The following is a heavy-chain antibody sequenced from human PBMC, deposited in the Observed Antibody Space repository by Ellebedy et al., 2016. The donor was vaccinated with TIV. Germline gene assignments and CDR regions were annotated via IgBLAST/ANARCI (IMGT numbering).Heavy chain of an antibody. CDR1: GFTFGNYA. CDR3: AKEVGSTVQLWGYMDV. D-gene: IGHD5-18*01. Sequence: GESLKISXAASGFTFGNYAMSWVRQAPGKGLVWVSRIHSDGRTTSYADSVKGRFTISRDSAKNMLYLQMNSLRAEDTAVYYCAKEVGSTVQLWGYMDVWGKGTTVTVSS. J-gene: IGHJ6*03. V-gene: IGHV3-74*01. CDR2: IHSDGRTT.